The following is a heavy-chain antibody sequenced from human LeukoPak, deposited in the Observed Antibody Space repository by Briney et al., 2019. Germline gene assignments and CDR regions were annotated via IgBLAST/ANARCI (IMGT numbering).Heavy chain of an antibody. CDR2: INPNSGGT. D-gene: IGHD2-2*01. J-gene: IGHJ5*02. Sequence: GASVKVSRKASGYTFTRYYMHWVRQAPGQGLEWMGWINPNSGGTNYAQKFQGWVTMTRDTSISTAYMELSRLRSDDTAVYYCARVAHLCGSSTRCYAEGFDPWGQGTLVTVSS. V-gene: IGHV1-2*04. CDR3: ARVAHLCGSSTRCYAEGFDP. CDR1: GYTFTRYY.